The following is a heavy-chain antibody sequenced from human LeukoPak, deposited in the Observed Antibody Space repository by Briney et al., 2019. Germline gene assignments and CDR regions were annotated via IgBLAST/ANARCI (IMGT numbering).Heavy chain of an antibody. Sequence: GGSLRLSCAASGFTFSSYSMNWVRQAPGKGLEWVSYISSSSSTIYYADSVKGRFTISRDNSKNTLYLQMNSLRAEDTAVYYCAKGLYSSSWYWKHWGQGTLVTVSS. V-gene: IGHV3-48*01. J-gene: IGHJ1*01. CDR2: ISSSSSTI. CDR3: AKGLYSSSWYWKH. CDR1: GFTFSSYS. D-gene: IGHD6-13*01.